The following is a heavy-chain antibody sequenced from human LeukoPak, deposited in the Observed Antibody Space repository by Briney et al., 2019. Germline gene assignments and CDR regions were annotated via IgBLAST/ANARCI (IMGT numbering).Heavy chain of an antibody. D-gene: IGHD1-26*01. CDR1: GGSSSRLN. V-gene: IGHV4-4*07. CDR2: IYSSGST. CDR3: ARGARAVGTPTYFYS. Sequence: PETLSPTCAVSGGSSSRLNWSWIRQPAGKGLEWIGHIYSSGSTNYNPSLKSRVTISVDTSKDQFSLKLSSVTAADTAVYYCARGARAVGTPTYFYSSWQGTLVTVSS. J-gene: IGHJ4*02.